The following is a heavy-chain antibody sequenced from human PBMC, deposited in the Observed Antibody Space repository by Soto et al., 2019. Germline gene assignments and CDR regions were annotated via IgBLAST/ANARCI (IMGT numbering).Heavy chain of an antibody. CDR3: ARVPYYYDSSGPLGTDYYGMDV. V-gene: IGHV1-2*04. Sequence: ASVKVSCKASGYIFTTYGISWVRQAPGQGLEWMGWINPNSGGTNYAQKFQGWVTMTRDTSISTAYMELSRLRSDDTAVYYCARVPYYYDSSGPLGTDYYGMDVWGQGTTVTVSS. D-gene: IGHD3-22*01. CDR2: INPNSGGT. J-gene: IGHJ6*02. CDR1: GYIFTTYG.